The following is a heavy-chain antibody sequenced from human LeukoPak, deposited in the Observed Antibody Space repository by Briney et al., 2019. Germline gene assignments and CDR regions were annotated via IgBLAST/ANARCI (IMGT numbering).Heavy chain of an antibody. CDR3: ARVRIVGVYFDY. Sequence: GASVKVSCKASGYTFTSYDINWMRQATGQGLEWMGWMNPNSGNTGYAQKFQGRVTITRNTSISTAYMELSSLRSEDTAVYYCARVRIVGVYFDYWGQGTLVTVSS. CDR1: GYTFTSYD. CDR2: MNPNSGNT. V-gene: IGHV1-8*03. J-gene: IGHJ4*02. D-gene: IGHD1-26*01.